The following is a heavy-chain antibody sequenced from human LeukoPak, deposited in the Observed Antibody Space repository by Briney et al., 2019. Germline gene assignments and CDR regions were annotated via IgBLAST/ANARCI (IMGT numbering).Heavy chain of an antibody. Sequence: ASVKVSCKASGYTFTSYGISWVRQAPGQGLEWMGWISAYNGNTNYAQKLQGRVTMTTDTSTSTAYMELRSLRSDDTAVYYCARGWSYDILTGYYAGDYWGQGTLVIVSS. J-gene: IGHJ4*02. CDR1: GYTFTSYG. V-gene: IGHV1-18*01. D-gene: IGHD3-9*01. CDR2: ISAYNGNT. CDR3: ARGWSYDILTGYYAGDY.